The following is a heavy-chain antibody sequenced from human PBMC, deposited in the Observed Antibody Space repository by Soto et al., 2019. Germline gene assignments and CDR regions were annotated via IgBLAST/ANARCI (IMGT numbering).Heavy chain of an antibody. V-gene: IGHV4-59*01. CDR3: ARAYYDRSGYSLDP. J-gene: IGHJ5*02. D-gene: IGHD3-22*01. Sequence: PSETLSLTCTVYGGSIGSYYWSWIRQPPGKGLEWIGYIYNSGSMNYNPSLKSRVIISDDTSKNQIFLRLSSVTAADTAVYYCARAYYDRSGYSLDPWGQGILVTVSS. CDR2: IYNSGSM. CDR1: GGSIGSYY.